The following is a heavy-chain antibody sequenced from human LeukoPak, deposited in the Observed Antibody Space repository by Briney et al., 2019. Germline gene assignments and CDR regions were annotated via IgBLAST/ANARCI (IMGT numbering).Heavy chain of an antibody. D-gene: IGHD3-22*01. Sequence: GRSLRLSCAASRFTFSNYGMHWVPEAPGNGREWGAVIWYDGSNKYSAESVKGGFTISRDNSTNTLYLQMNSMRAEDTAVYYCARDIIRGNYDSSGYYSTVYYYGMDVWGQGTTVTVSS. V-gene: IGHV3-33*01. CDR2: IWYDGSNK. CDR3: ARDIIRGNYDSSGYYSTVYYYGMDV. CDR1: RFTFSNYG. J-gene: IGHJ6*02.